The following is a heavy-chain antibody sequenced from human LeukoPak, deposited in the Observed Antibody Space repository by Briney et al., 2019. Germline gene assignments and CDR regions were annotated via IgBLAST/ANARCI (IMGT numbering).Heavy chain of an antibody. CDR3: SKYGVDCSSASCYPLYYIDV. CDR1: GFTFDSYA. CDR2: ISGGGIT. Sequence: GGSLSLSCAASGFTFDSYAMTWVRQAPGKGLEWVSSISGGGITNYADSVKGRFTISRDNSKYTLFLQMNSLRAEDTAVYYCSKYGVDCSSASCYPLYYIDVWGKGTTVTVSS. J-gene: IGHJ6*03. V-gene: IGHV3-23*01. D-gene: IGHD2-2*01.